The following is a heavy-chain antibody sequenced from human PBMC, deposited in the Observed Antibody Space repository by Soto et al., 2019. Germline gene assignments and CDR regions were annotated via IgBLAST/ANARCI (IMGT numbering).Heavy chain of an antibody. CDR2: INPNSGGT. V-gene: IGHV1-2*02. D-gene: IGHD6-19*01. J-gene: IGHJ5*02. CDR1: GYTFTGYY. Sequence: ASVKVSCKASGYTFTGYYMHWVRQAPGQGLEWMGWINPNSGGTNYAQKFQGRVTMTRDTSISTAYMELSRPRSDDTAVYYCARGFSSGWPSGWFDPWGQGTLVTVSS. CDR3: ARGFSSGWPSGWFDP.